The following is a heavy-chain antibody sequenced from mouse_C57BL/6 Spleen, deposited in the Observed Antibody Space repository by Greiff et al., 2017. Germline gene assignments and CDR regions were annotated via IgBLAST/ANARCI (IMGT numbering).Heavy chain of an antibody. CDR1: GFTFSSYG. CDR3: ASQTAQATWFAY. D-gene: IGHD3-2*02. CDR2: LSSGGSYT. Sequence: EVQLVESGGDLVKPGGSLTLSCAASGFTFSSYGMSWVRQTPDKRLEWVATLSSGGSYTYSPDSVTGRFTISRDNAKNTLYLQMSSLKSEDTAMYYCASQTAQATWFAYWGQGTLVTVSA. V-gene: IGHV5-6*01. J-gene: IGHJ3*01.